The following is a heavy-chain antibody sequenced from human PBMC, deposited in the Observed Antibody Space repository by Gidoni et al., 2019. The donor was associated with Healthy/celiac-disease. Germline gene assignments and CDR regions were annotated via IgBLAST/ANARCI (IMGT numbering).Heavy chain of an antibody. Sequence: QVQLQQWGAGLLKPSETLSLTCAVYGGSFSGYYWSWIRQPPGKGLEWIGEINHSGSTNYNPSLKSRVTISVDTSKNQFSLKLSSVTAADTAVYYCARGRITMVRGARYYYYGMDVWGQGTTVTVSS. CDR2: INHSGST. V-gene: IGHV4-34*01. CDR1: GGSFSGYY. D-gene: IGHD3-10*01. J-gene: IGHJ6*02. CDR3: ARGRITMVRGARYYYYGMDV.